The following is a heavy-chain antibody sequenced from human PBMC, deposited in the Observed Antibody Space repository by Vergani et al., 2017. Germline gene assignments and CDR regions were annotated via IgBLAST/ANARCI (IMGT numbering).Heavy chain of an antibody. CDR3: ARDYDYGDYVEYFQH. CDR1: GFTFSSYS. D-gene: IGHD4-17*01. J-gene: IGHJ1*01. Sequence: EVQLVESGGGLVKPGGSLRLSCAASGFTFSSYSMNWVRQAPGKGLEWVSSISSSSSYIYYADSVKGRFTISRDNAKNSLYLQMNSLRAEDTAVYYCARDYDYGDYVEYFQHWGQGTLVTVSS. V-gene: IGHV3-21*01. CDR2: ISSSSSYI.